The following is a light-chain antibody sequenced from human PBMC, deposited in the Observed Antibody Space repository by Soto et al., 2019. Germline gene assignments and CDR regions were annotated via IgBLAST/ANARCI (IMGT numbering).Light chain of an antibody. CDR1: QSISNS. V-gene: IGKV1-39*01. CDR3: QQTFSPPYT. Sequence: DIQMTQSLSSLSASVGDSVTITCRASQSISNSLTWYQQKPGKAPKFLIYVASTLQRGVPSRFPGSGSGTDFTLTISSLQPEDFATYYCQQTFSPPYTFGQGTKLEIK. J-gene: IGKJ2*01. CDR2: VAS.